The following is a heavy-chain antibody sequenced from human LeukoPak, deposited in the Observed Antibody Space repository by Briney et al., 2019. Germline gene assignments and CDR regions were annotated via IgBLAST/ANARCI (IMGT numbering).Heavy chain of an antibody. CDR3: ARHGTTVVTLSDY. J-gene: IGHJ4*02. CDR2: IYHSGST. V-gene: IGHV4-38-2*01. D-gene: IGHD4-23*01. Sequence: SETLSLTCAVSGYSISSGYYWGWIRQPPGKGLEWIGSIYHSGSTYYNPSLKSRVTISVDTSKNQFSLKLSSVTAADTAVYYCARHGTTVVTLSDYWGQGTLVTVSS. CDR1: GYSISSGYY.